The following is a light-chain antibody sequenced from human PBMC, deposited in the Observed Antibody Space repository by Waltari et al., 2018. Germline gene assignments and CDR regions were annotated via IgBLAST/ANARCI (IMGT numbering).Light chain of an antibody. Sequence: DIQMTQSPSSLSASVGDRVPITCRASESISSYINWYQQKPGKAPKLLIYAASSLQSGVPSRFSGSGSGTDFTLTISSLQPEDFATYYCQQSYSTPHTFGGGTKVEIK. J-gene: IGKJ4*01. CDR1: ESISSY. CDR3: QQSYSTPHT. CDR2: AAS. V-gene: IGKV1-39*01.